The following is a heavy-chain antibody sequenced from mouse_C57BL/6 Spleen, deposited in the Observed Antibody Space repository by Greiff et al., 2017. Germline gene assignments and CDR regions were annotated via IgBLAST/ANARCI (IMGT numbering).Heavy chain of an antibody. CDR3: ARAPSPLPSGFAY. J-gene: IGHJ3*01. D-gene: IGHD6-1*01. Sequence: EVKLMESGGGLVKPGGSLKLSCAASGFTFSSYAMSWVRQTPEKRLEWVATISDGGSYTYYPENVKGRFTISRDNAKNNLYLQMSHLKSEDTAMYYCARAPSPLPSGFAYWGQGTLVTVSA. CDR2: ISDGGSYT. CDR1: GFTFSSYA. V-gene: IGHV5-4*03.